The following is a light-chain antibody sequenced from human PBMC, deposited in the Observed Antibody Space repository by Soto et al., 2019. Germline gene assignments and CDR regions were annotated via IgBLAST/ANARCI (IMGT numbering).Light chain of an antibody. CDR2: DAS. CDR3: QQSYSVPRT. Sequence: DIQMTQSPSSLSASIGDRVTITCRASQTISTYLKWYQQRPGKAHKLLIYDASRLQNAVPPRFSDSGSGTYFTLTIINLQPADFATYSCQQSYSVPRTFGGRTRVES. J-gene: IGKJ4*01. V-gene: IGKV1-39*01. CDR1: QTISTY.